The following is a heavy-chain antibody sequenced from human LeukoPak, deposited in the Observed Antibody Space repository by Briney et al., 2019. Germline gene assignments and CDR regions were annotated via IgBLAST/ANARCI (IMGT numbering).Heavy chain of an antibody. CDR1: GFTFSSYA. D-gene: IGHD5-12*01. Sequence: QAGGSLRLSCAASGFTFSSYAMTWVRQAPGKGLEWVSTVTGSGSSTYYGDSVRGRFTISRDNSKNTLYLQMNSLRAEDTAVYYCAKEFGGYDSYFDYWGQGTLVTVSS. J-gene: IGHJ4*02. CDR3: AKEFGGYDSYFDY. CDR2: VTGSGSST. V-gene: IGHV3-23*01.